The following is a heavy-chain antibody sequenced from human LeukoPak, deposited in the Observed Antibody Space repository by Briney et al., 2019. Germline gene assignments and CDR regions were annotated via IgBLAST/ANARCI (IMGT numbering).Heavy chain of an antibody. V-gene: IGHV3-30*04. CDR2: ISYDGSNK. J-gene: IGHJ6*03. D-gene: IGHD3-10*01. CDR3: ARNAMVRGVIMRYYYYMDV. Sequence: GGSLRLSCAASGFTFSSYAMSWVRQAPGKGLEWVAVISYDGSNKYYADSVKGRFTISRDNSKNTLYLQMNSLRAEDTAVYYCARNAMVRGVIMRYYYYMDVWGKGTTVTVSS. CDR1: GFTFSSYA.